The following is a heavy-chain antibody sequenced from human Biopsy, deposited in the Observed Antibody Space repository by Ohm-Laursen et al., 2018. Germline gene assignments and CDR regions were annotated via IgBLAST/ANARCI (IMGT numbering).Heavy chain of an antibody. Sequence: SLRLSCAASGFTVSSNYMSWVRQAPGTGLEWVANIKRDGSQSNHADSVKGRFTISRDNAKSSLYLQMNSLRAEDTAVYYCTRDTTYYAGTTYYDALDVWGQGTTVTVSS. V-gene: IGHV3-7*01. J-gene: IGHJ3*01. CDR3: TRDTTYYAGTTYYDALDV. CDR1: GFTVSSNY. CDR2: IKRDGSQS. D-gene: IGHD2/OR15-2a*01.